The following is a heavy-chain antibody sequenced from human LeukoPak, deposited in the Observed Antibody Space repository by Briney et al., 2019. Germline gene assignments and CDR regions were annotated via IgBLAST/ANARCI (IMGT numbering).Heavy chain of an antibody. V-gene: IGHV3-15*01. CDR2: IKSKSDGGTT. CDR1: GFTFSTYG. D-gene: IGHD6-13*01. CDR3: AKDNRMYSSSWYPSLSAFVI. Sequence: GGSLRLSCAASGFTFSTYGMSWVRQAPGKGLEWVGRIKSKSDGGTTDYAAPVKGRFTISRDDSKKTLYLQMDSLKTEDTAVYYCAKDNRMYSSSWYPSLSAFVIWGQGTMVTVSS. J-gene: IGHJ3*02.